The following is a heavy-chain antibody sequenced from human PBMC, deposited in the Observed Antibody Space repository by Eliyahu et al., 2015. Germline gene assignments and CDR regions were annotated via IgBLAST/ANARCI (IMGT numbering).Heavy chain of an antibody. V-gene: IGHV1-46*01. D-gene: IGHD3-3*01. CDR1: GYTFTSYY. CDR3: ARSGASGDYKRSHDY. Sequence: QVQLVQSGAEVKKPGASVKVSCKASGYTFTSYYIHWVRQAPGQGLEWMGIVKPSGGGSTNYAQKFQDRVTMTRDTSTSTVYMELSGLRSEDTAVYYCARSGASGDYKRSHDYWGQGTLVTVSS. CDR2: VKPSGGGST. J-gene: IGHJ4*02.